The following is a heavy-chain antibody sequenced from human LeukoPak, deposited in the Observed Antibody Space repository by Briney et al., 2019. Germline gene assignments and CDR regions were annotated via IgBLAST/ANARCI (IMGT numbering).Heavy chain of an antibody. J-gene: IGHJ4*02. CDR1: GGSISSHY. D-gene: IGHD5-12*01. Sequence: SETLSLTCTVSGGSISSHYWSWIRQPPGKGLEWIGYTYYSGSTNYNPSLKSRVTISVDTSKSHFSLRLSSVTAADTAVYYCARGGKVATINYWGQGTLVTVSS. CDR2: TYYSGST. V-gene: IGHV4-59*11. CDR3: ARGGKVATINY.